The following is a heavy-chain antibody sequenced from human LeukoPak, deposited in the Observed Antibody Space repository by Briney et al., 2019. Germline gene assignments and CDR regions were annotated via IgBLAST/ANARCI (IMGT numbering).Heavy chain of an antibody. CDR1: GFTFSSYA. Sequence: PGGSLRLSCAASGFTFSSYAMHWVRQAPGKGLEWVAVIRYDGSKQYYADSVKGRFTIPRDNSKNTLYLQMNSLRAEDTAVIYCATENSGTYLGTFDYWGQGTLVTVSS. CDR2: IRYDGSKQ. CDR3: ATENSGTYLGTFDY. D-gene: IGHD1-26*01. J-gene: IGHJ4*02. V-gene: IGHV3-30*02.